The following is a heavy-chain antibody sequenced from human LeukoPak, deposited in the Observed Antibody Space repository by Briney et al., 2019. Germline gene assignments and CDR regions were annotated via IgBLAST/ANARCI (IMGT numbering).Heavy chain of an antibody. J-gene: IGHJ4*02. V-gene: IGHV1-18*01. CDR1: GYTFTSYG. CDR2: ISAYNGNT. CDR3: ARVIAAADTDYFDY. Sequence: ASVKVSCKASGYTFTSYGISWVREAPGQGLGWMGWISAYNGNTNYAQKLQGRVTMTTDTSTSTAYMELRSLRSDDTAVYYCARVIAAADTDYFDYWGQGTLVTVSS. D-gene: IGHD6-13*01.